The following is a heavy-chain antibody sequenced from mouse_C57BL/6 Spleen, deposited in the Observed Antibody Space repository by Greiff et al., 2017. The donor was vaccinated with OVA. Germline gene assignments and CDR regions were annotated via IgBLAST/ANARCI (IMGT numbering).Heavy chain of an antibody. CDR1: GYTFTSYW. V-gene: IGHV1-72*01. CDR2: IDPNSGGT. CDR3: ARSHYDYRYYYAMDY. J-gene: IGHJ4*01. Sequence: QVQLKQPGAELVKPGASVKLSCKASGYTFTSYWMHWVKQRPGRGLEWIGRIDPNSGGTKYNEKFKSKATLTVDKPSSTAYMQLSSLTSEDSAVYYCARSHYDYRYYYAMDYWGQGTSVTVSS. D-gene: IGHD2-4*01.